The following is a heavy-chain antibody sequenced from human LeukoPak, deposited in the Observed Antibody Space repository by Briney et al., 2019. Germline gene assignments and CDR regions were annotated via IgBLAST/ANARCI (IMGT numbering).Heavy chain of an antibody. Sequence: PSETLSLTCTVSGASITTYYWSWIRQPAGKGLEWIGRIYTSGSTNYNPSLKSRVTMSVDTSKNQFSLKLGSVTAADTAVYYCARDRIVGATLVHCGFDYWGEGTLVTVSS. CDR3: ARDRIVGATLVHCGFDY. J-gene: IGHJ4*02. D-gene: IGHD1-26*01. CDR1: GASITTYY. V-gene: IGHV4-4*07. CDR2: IYTSGST.